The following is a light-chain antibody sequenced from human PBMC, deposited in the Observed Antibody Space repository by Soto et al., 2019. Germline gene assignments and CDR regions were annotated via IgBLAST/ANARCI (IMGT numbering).Light chain of an antibody. V-gene: IGKV1-5*03. J-gene: IGKJ1*01. Sequence: DIQVTQSPSTLSASIGDTVTITCRASQSINDWLAWYQQKPGKAPKILIYRASYLKSGVPSRFSGSGDGTEFTLTVSSLQPDDFASYYCQQYSSYSGTFGQGTKVEIK. CDR2: RAS. CDR1: QSINDW. CDR3: QQYSSYSGT.